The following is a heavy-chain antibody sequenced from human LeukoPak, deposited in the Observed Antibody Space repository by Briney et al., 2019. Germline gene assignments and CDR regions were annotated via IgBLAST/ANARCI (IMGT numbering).Heavy chain of an antibody. CDR3: ATDWIAVAGTVLPPGY. V-gene: IGHV1-24*01. Sequence: GASVKVSCKVSGYTLTELSMHWVRQAPGKGLEWMGGFDPEDGETIYAQKFQGRVTMTEDTSTDTAYMELSSLRSEDTAVYYCATDWIAVAGTVLPPGYWGQGTLVTVSS. D-gene: IGHD6-19*01. CDR1: GYTLTELS. CDR2: FDPEDGET. J-gene: IGHJ4*02.